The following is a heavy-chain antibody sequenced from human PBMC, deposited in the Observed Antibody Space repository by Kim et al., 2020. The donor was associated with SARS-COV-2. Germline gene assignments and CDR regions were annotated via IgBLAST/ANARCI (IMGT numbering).Heavy chain of an antibody. CDR2: INPNSGGT. J-gene: IGHJ3*02. CDR1: GYTFTGYY. Sequence: ASVKVSCKASGYTFTGYYMHWVRQAPRQGLEWMGWINPNSGGTNYAQKFQGRVTMTRDTSISTAYMELSRLRSDDTAVYYCASQLRITMIVVVHYAFDIWGQGTMVTVSS. D-gene: IGHD3-22*01. CDR3: ASQLRITMIVVVHYAFDI. V-gene: IGHV1-2*02.